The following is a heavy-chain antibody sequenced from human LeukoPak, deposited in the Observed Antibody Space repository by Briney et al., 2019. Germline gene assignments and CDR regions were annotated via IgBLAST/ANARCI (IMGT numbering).Heavy chain of an antibody. V-gene: IGHV4-34*01. J-gene: IGHJ4*02. D-gene: IGHD2-2*01. CDR1: GGSFSGYY. Sequence: ETLSLTCAVYGGSFSGYYWSWIRQPPGKGLEWIGEINHSGSTNYNPSLKSRVTISVDTSKNQFSLKLSSVTAADTAVYYCARADSADCSSTSCRTGRKNDYGGQGPLVTVSS. CDR3: ARADSADCSSTSCRTGRKNDY. CDR2: INHSGST.